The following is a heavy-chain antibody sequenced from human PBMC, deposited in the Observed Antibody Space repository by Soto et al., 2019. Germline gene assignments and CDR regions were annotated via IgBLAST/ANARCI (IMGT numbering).Heavy chain of an antibody. J-gene: IGHJ6*02. CDR2: ISYDGSIK. CDR3: AKDLRYDILTGYDKSNGMDV. V-gene: IGHV3-30*18. Sequence: GGSLRLSCVASGFTFSKAGMHWVRQAPGKGLEWVAVISYDGSIKYYADSVKGRFTISRDNSKNTLYLQMNSLRAEDTAVYYCAKDLRYDILTGYDKSNGMDVWGQGTTVTVSS. CDR1: GFTFSKAG. D-gene: IGHD3-9*01.